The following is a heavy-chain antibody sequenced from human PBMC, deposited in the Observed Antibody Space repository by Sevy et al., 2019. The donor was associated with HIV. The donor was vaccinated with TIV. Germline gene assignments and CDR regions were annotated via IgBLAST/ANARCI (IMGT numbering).Heavy chain of an antibody. CDR3: AKVLDYYDSSGTY. D-gene: IGHD3-22*01. CDR1: GLTFSSYG. V-gene: IGHV3-23*01. J-gene: IGHJ4*02. CDR2: IRRRGGST. Sequence: GGSLRLSCAASGLTFSSYGMSWVRQAPGKALEWVSSIRRRGGSTYYADSVKGRFTISRDNSKNTLYLQTNSLRAEDTAVYYCAKVLDYYDSSGTYWGQGTLVTVSS.